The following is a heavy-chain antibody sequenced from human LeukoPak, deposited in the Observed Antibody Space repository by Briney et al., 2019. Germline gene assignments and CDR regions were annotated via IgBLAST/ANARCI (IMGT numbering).Heavy chain of an antibody. Sequence: PGGSLRLSCAASGFTFSSHALSWVRQAPGKGLEWVSSLSGSGYNTYYAGSVKGRFTISRDNSKNTVYLQMNSLRAEDTAVYYCAKGYSSSWSFDAFDIWGQGTMVTVSS. CDR3: AKGYSSSWSFDAFDI. J-gene: IGHJ3*02. CDR1: GFTFSSHA. CDR2: LSGSGYNT. D-gene: IGHD6-13*01. V-gene: IGHV3-23*01.